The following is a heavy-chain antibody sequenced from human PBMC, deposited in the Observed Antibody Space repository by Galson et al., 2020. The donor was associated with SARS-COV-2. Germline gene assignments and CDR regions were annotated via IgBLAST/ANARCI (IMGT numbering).Heavy chain of an antibody. CDR1: GFTFSSYG. Sequence: GESLKISCAASGFTFSSYGMHWVRQAPGKGLEWVAVIWYNESRKYYVGSVKGRFTISRDNSKSTLYLEMNSLRADDTAVYYCVAQGVGLDFWGQGTMVTVSS. D-gene: IGHD3-10*01. V-gene: IGHV3-33*01. J-gene: IGHJ3*01. CDR3: VAQGVGLDF. CDR2: IWYNESRK.